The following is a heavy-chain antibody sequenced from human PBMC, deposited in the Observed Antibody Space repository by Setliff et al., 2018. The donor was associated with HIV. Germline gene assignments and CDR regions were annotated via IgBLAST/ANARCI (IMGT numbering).Heavy chain of an antibody. CDR1: GFTFSSYS. D-gene: IGHD3-10*01. CDR3: ATSFGSGVAPFDN. J-gene: IGHJ4*02. CDR2: NGIINGAK. Sequence: PGGSLRLSCAASGFTFSSYSMNWVRQAPGKGLEWISYNGIINGAKHYADSMEGRFTISRDDAKNSLYLQMDSLRAEDTAVYYCATSFGSGVAPFDNWGQGTLVTVSS. V-gene: IGHV3-48*01.